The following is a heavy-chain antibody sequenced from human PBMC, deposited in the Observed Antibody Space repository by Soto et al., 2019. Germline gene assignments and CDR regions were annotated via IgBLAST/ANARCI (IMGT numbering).Heavy chain of an antibody. CDR2: IDPSDSYT. V-gene: IGHV5-10-1*01. D-gene: IGHD4-17*01. CDR1: GYSFTSYW. J-gene: IGHJ3*02. CDR3: ARATVVTPNDAFDI. Sequence: GESLKISCKGSGYSFTSYWISWVRQMPGKGLEWMGRIDPSDSYTNYSPSFQGHVTISADKSTSTAYLQWSSLKASDTAMYYCARATVVTPNDAFDIWGQGTMVTVSS.